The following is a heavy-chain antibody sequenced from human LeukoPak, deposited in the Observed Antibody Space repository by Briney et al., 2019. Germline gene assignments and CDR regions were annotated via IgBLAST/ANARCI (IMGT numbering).Heavy chain of an antibody. CDR3: ARLPLRLTGYYRFPLDY. CDR2: IDPSDSYT. CDR1: GYSLTSYW. Sequence: SGESLKISCKGSGYSLTSYWISWVRQMPGKGLEWMGRIDPSDSYTNYSPSFQGHVTISADKSISTAYLQWSSLKASDTAMYYCARLPLRLTGYYRFPLDYWGQGTLVTVSS. V-gene: IGHV5-10-1*01. D-gene: IGHD3-9*01. J-gene: IGHJ4*02.